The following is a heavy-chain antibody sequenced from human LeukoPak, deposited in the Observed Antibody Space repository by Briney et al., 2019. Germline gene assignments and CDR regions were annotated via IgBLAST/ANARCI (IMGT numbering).Heavy chain of an antibody. CDR1: GGSISSYY. CDR2: IYTSGST. V-gene: IGHV4-4*07. D-gene: IGHD3-3*01. Sequence: SETLSLTCTVSGGSISSYYWSWIRQPAGKGLEWIGRIYTSGSTNYNPSLKSRVTMSVDTSKNQFSLKLGSVTAADTAVYYCARDDDFWSGYYYYGMDVWGQGTTVTVSS. CDR3: ARDDDFWSGYYYYGMDV. J-gene: IGHJ6*02.